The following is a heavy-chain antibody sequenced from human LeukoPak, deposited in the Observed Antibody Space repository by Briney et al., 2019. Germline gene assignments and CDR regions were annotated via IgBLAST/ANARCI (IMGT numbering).Heavy chain of an antibody. J-gene: IGHJ3*02. CDR2: INSSSSYI. V-gene: IGHV3-21*01. Sequence: GGSLRLSCAASGFTFSSYSMNWVRQAPGKGLEWVSSINSSSSYIYYADSVKGRFTISRDNAKNSLYLQMNSLRAEDTAVYYCARDLKRRVYYDSSGSDDAFDIWGQGTMVTVSS. CDR3: ARDLKRRVYYDSSGSDDAFDI. D-gene: IGHD3-22*01. CDR1: GFTFSSYS.